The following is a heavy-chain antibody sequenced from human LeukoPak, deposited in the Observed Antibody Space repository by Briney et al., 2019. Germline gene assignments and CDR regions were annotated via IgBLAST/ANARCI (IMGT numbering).Heavy chain of an antibody. V-gene: IGHV3-73*01. CDR1: GLTFSRSA. J-gene: IGHJ4*02. CDR2: IRSTANGYAT. D-gene: IGHD3-10*01. CDR3: TGNYYGSGSYADFDY. Sequence: PGRSLRLSKAPCGLTFSRSALPWARQASGEGQDWLCRIRSTANGYATAYAASVKGRVTISRDDSKNTAYRQMDSLKTQDTAVYYCTGNYYGSGSYADFDYWGQGTLVTVSS.